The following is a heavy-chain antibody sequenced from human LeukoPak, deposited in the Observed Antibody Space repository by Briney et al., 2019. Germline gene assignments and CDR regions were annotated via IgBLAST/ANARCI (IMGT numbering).Heavy chain of an antibody. V-gene: IGHV3-30*18. D-gene: IGHD5-12*01. J-gene: IGHJ4*02. Sequence: PGGSLRLSCAASGFTFSSYGMHWVRQAPGKGLEWVAVISYDGSNKYYADSVKGRFTISRDNSKNTLYLQMNSLRAEDTAVYYCAKDPGYSGYGGIDYWGQGTLVPVSS. CDR2: ISYDGSNK. CDR3: AKDPGYSGYGGIDY. CDR1: GFTFSSYG.